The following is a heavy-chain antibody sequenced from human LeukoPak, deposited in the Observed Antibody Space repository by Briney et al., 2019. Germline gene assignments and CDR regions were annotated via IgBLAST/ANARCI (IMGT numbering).Heavy chain of an antibody. J-gene: IGHJ4*02. CDR1: GYTFTSYD. CDR3: AREEGVVAAVDY. D-gene: IGHD2-15*01. Sequence: ASVKVSCKASGYTFTSYDINWVRQATGQGLEWMGWMNPNSGNTGYAQKFQGRVTMTRNTSISTAYMELSSLRSEDTAVYYCAREEGVVAAVDYWGQGTLVTVSS. CDR2: MNPNSGNT. V-gene: IGHV1-8*01.